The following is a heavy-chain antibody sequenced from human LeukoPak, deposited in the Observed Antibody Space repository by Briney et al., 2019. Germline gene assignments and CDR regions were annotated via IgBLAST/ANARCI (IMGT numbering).Heavy chain of an antibody. CDR1: GASVSGSNYY. J-gene: IGHJ4*02. CDR2: IYYNEDT. V-gene: IGHV4-61*05. D-gene: IGHD4-17*01. Sequence: SETLSLTCAVSGASVSGSNYYWGWIRQPPGKGLEWMGYIYYNEDTKYNPSLKSRVTISVDTSKNQFSLKLSSVTAADTAVYYCARVPTVTFFDHWGQGTLVTVSS. CDR3: ARVPTVTFFDH.